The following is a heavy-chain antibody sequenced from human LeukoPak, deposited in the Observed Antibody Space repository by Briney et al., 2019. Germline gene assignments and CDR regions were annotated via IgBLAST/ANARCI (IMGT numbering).Heavy chain of an antibody. J-gene: IGHJ4*02. Sequence: GGSLRLSCAASGLTFFNYAMSWVRQAPGKGLEWVSGISGSGGSTYYSDSVKGRFTISRDNSKNTLYLQMNSLRAEDTAVYYCAKDKGAVTGTFDYWGQGTLVTVSS. CDR3: AKDKGAVTGTFDY. CDR1: GLTFFNYA. CDR2: ISGSGGST. V-gene: IGHV3-23*01. D-gene: IGHD1-14*01.